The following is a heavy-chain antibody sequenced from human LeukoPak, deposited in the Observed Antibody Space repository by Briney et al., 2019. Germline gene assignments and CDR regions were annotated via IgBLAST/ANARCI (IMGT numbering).Heavy chain of an antibody. CDR1: GFTFSSYH. V-gene: IGHV3-21*01. Sequence: GGSLRLSCVVSGFTFSSYHMNWVRQAPGKGLEWVSSISTSRNYIYYADSVTGRFTISRDNAKNSLYLQMNSLRAEDTAVYYCARTGVPAAIVRWFDPWGQGTLVTVSS. J-gene: IGHJ5*02. CDR2: ISTSRNYI. D-gene: IGHD2-2*02. CDR3: ARTGVPAAIVRWFDP.